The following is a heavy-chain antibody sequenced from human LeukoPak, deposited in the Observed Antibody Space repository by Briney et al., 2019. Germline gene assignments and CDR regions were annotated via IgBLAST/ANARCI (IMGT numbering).Heavy chain of an antibody. Sequence: TPSETLSLTCTVSGGSISSYYWSWIRQPPGKGLEWIGYIYYGGSTNYNPSLKSRVTISVDTSKNQFSLKLSSVTAADTAVYYCARQVTYRVRGVINPGAFDIWGQGTMVTVSS. CDR3: ARQVTYRVRGVINPGAFDI. D-gene: IGHD3-10*01. CDR2: IYYGGST. J-gene: IGHJ3*02. CDR1: GGSISSYY. V-gene: IGHV4-59*08.